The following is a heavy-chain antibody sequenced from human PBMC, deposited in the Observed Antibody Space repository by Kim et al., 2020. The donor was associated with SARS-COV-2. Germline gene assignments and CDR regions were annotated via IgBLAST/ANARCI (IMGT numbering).Heavy chain of an antibody. D-gene: IGHD3-22*01. CDR1: GFTFSSYA. CDR3: AKDTRNYYDSSGYWNDAFDI. CDR2: ISGSGGST. Sequence: GGSLRLSCAASGFTFSSYAMSWVRQAPGKGLEWVSAISGSGGSTYYADSVKGRFTISRDNSKNTLYLQMNSLRAEDTAVYYCAKDTRNYYDSSGYWNDAFDIWGQGTMVTVSS. J-gene: IGHJ3*02. V-gene: IGHV3-23*01.